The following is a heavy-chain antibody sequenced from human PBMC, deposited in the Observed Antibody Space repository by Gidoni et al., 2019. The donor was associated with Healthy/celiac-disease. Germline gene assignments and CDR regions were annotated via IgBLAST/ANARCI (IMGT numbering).Heavy chain of an antibody. CDR1: GFTFSSYA. D-gene: IGHD6-13*01. V-gene: IGHV3-23*01. CDR3: AKAHTLRAAADLFDY. Sequence: EVQLLESGGGLVQPGGSLRISCAAAGFTFSSYAMSWVRQAPGKGLGWVSAISGSGGSTYYADSVKGRFTISRDNSKNTLYLQMNSLRAEDTAVYYCAKAHTLRAAADLFDYWGQGTLVTVSS. J-gene: IGHJ4*02. CDR2: ISGSGGST.